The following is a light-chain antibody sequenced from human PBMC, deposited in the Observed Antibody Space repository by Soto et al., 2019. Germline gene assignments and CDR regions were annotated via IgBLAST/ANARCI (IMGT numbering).Light chain of an antibody. Sequence: QLVLTQPASVSGSPGQSITISCTGTSSDVGGYNYVSWYQQHPGKAPKLMIYEVSNRPSGVSNRFSGSKSGNTASLTISGLQADDEADYYCCSFSSSSTLVFGGGTKLTVL. CDR3: CSFSSSSTLV. CDR1: SSDVGGYNY. J-gene: IGLJ3*02. V-gene: IGLV2-14*01. CDR2: EVS.